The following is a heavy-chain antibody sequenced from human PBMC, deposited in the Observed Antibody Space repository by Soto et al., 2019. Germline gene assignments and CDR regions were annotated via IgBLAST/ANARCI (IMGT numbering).Heavy chain of an antibody. Sequence: QVQLVQSGAEVKKPGASVKVSCKASGYTFTSYGISWVRQAPGQGLEWMGWISAYNGNTNYAQKLQGRVTMTTDTSTSTADMELRSLRHDDTAVYYYARGLHLDFGVFIREKYYYSMDVWGQGTTITVSS. D-gene: IGHD3-3*01. CDR1: GYTFTSYG. J-gene: IGHJ6*03. V-gene: IGHV1-18*01. CDR2: ISAYNGNT. CDR3: ARGLHLDFGVFIREKYYYSMDV.